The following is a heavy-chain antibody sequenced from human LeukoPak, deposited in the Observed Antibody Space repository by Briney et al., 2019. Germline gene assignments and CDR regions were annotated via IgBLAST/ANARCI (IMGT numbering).Heavy chain of an antibody. CDR2: IYTTGST. Sequence: PSETLSLTCTVCGASISSGGYYWSWVRQPAGKGVEWIGRIYTTGSTDYNPSFKSRVTISVDTSKNQFSLKLNSVTAADTAVYYCARGTSLMDYWGQGILVTISS. V-gene: IGHV4-61*02. CDR1: GASISSGGYY. D-gene: IGHD3-16*01. CDR3: ARGTSLMDY. J-gene: IGHJ4*02.